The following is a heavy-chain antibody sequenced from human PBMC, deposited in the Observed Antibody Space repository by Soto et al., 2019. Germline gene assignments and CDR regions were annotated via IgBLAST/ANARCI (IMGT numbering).Heavy chain of an antibody. D-gene: IGHD6-13*01. CDR1: GFTFSSYA. CDR3: AKDFRRQQLAPLGFDY. Sequence: GGSLRLSCAASGFTFSSYAMSWVRQAPGKGLEWVSAISGSGCSKYYADSVKGRFTISRDNSKNTLYLQMNSLRAEDTAVYYCAKDFRRQQLAPLGFDYWGQGTLVTVSS. V-gene: IGHV3-23*01. CDR2: ISGSGCSK. J-gene: IGHJ4*02.